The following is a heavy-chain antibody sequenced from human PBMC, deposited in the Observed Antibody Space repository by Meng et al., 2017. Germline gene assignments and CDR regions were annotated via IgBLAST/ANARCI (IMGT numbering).Heavy chain of an antibody. Sequence: RFPSGSELKKPGASVKVSCKASGYTFTSYAMNWVQQAPGQGLEWRGWINTNTGNPTYAQGFTGRFVFSLDTSVSTAYLQISSLKAEDTAAYYCARACSPPSSSSSFHDYWGQGTLVTVSS. D-gene: IGHD6-6*01. V-gene: IGHV7-4-1*02. CDR1: GYTFTSYA. CDR3: ARACSPPSSSSSFHDY. J-gene: IGHJ4*02. CDR2: INTNTGNP.